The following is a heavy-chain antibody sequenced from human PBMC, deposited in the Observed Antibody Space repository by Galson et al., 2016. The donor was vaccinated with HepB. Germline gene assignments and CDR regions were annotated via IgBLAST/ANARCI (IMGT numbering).Heavy chain of an antibody. D-gene: IGHD5-12*01. CDR1: GGSIGPFY. Sequence: ETLSLTCTVSGGSIGPFYWNWVRQPPGKGLEWIGHIDYSGSTKYNPSLKSRVTLSIDTSKSQFSLRLTSLTAADTAVYYCARASHSGYDWYIDLWGRGTLVTVSS. CDR3: ARASHSGYDWYIDL. CDR2: IDYSGST. V-gene: IGHV4-59*01. J-gene: IGHJ2*01.